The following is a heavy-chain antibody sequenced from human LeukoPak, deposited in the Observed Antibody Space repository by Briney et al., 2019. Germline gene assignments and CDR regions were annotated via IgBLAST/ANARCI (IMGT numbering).Heavy chain of an antibody. V-gene: IGHV1-69*01. Sequence: SVKVSCKASGGTFSSYAISWVRQAPGQGLEWMGGIIPIFGTANYAQKFQGRVTITADESTSTAYMELSRLRSEDTAVYYCATLLGNCGGDCYSDYWGQGTLVTVSS. CDR1: GGTFSSYA. D-gene: IGHD2-21*02. J-gene: IGHJ4*02. CDR3: ATLLGNCGGDCYSDY. CDR2: IIPIFGTA.